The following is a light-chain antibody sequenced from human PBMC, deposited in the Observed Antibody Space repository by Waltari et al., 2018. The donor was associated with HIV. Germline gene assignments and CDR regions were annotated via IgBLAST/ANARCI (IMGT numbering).Light chain of an antibody. CDR1: ALSNQY. CDR3: QSADSSGTYV. CDR2: RDT. Sequence: SYELTQPPSVSVSPGQTARITCSGDALSNQYTFWYQQKPCQAPVLVIYRDTERPSGIPERFSGSSSGTTVTLTISGVQAEDEADYYCQSADSSGTYVFGTGTKVTVV. V-gene: IGLV3-25*03. J-gene: IGLJ1*01.